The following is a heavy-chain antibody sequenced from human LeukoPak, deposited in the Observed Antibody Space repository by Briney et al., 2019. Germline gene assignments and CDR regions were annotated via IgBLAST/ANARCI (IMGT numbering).Heavy chain of an antibody. V-gene: IGHV1-69*06. Sequence: SVKVSCKASGGTFSSYAISWVRQAPGQGLEWMGGIIPTFGTANYAQKFQGRVTITADKSTSTAYMELSSLRSEDTAVCYCARGTELLWFGELLSSGMVNRSRYYYYYMDVWGKGTTVTVSS. CDR1: GGTFSSYA. J-gene: IGHJ6*03. CDR2: IIPTFGTA. CDR3: ARGTELLWFGELLSSGMVNRSRYYYYYMDV. D-gene: IGHD3-10*01.